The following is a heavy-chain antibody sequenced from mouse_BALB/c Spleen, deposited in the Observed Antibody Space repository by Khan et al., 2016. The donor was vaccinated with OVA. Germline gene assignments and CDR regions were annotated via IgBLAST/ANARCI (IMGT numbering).Heavy chain of an antibody. J-gene: IGHJ2*01. Sequence: EVQLQESGPGLVKPSQSLSLTCTVTGYSITSDYAWNWIRQFPGNKLEWMGYISYSGNTKYNPSLKSRISITRDTSENQFFLQLNSVTIEDTATYDCERIDGGDIDYWGQGTTLTVSS. D-gene: IGHD2-3*01. V-gene: IGHV3-2*02. CDR1: GYSITSDYA. CDR3: ERIDGGDIDY. CDR2: ISYSGNT.